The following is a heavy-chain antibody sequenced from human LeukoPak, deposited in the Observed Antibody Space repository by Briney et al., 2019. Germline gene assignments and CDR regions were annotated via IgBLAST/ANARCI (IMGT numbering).Heavy chain of an antibody. CDR3: ARGGDVDIVATRPFDY. J-gene: IGHJ4*02. CDR1: GFIFSTYS. V-gene: IGHV3-21*01. CDR2: ICTNSGAYI. D-gene: IGHD5-12*01. Sequence: GGSLRLSCAASGFIFSTYSMNWVRQAPGKGLEWVSGICTNSGAYIYYGDSVKGRFTISRDNAKNSLFLQMNSLRAEDTAVYYCARGGDVDIVATRPFDYWGQGTLVTVSS.